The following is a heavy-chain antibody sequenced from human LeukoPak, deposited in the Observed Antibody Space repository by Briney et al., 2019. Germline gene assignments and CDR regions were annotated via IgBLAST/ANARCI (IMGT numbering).Heavy chain of an antibody. J-gene: IGHJ4*02. CDR2: IRYDGSNK. Sequence: GSLRLSCAASGFPFSSYGMHWVRQAPGKGLEWVAFIRYDGSNKYYADSVKGRFTISRDNSKNTLYLQMNSLRAEDTAVYYCARAEKIAVAGMGYYFDYWGQGTLVTVSS. CDR1: GFPFSSYG. V-gene: IGHV3-30*02. CDR3: ARAEKIAVAGMGYYFDY. D-gene: IGHD6-19*01.